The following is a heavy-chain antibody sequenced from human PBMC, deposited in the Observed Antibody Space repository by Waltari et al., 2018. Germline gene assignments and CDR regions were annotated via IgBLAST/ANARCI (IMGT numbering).Heavy chain of an antibody. CDR1: GFTFSSYA. V-gene: IGHV3-23*01. D-gene: IGHD1-7*01. Sequence: EVQLLESGGGLVQPGGSLRLSCAASGFTFSSYAMSWVRQAPGKGLEWVSAISGSGDSTYYADSVKGRFTISRDNSKNTLYLQMNSLRAEDTAEYYCAKHDRNYVSFDYWGQGTLVTVSS. CDR3: AKHDRNYVSFDY. CDR2: ISGSGDST. J-gene: IGHJ4*02.